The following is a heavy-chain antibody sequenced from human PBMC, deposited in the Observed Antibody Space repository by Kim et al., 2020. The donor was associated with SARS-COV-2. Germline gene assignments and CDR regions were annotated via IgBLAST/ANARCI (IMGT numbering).Heavy chain of an antibody. D-gene: IGHD3-10*01. Sequence: GGSLRLSCAASGLTFSSYAMSWVRQAPGKGLAWVSAISPGGGSTYYADSVKGRFTISRDNSGNTLYLQMNSLRADDTAVYYCAKAFHGSGSYYNYWGQGT. V-gene: IGHV3-23*01. CDR2: ISPGGGST. J-gene: IGHJ4*02. CDR1: GLTFSSYA. CDR3: AKAFHGSGSYYNY.